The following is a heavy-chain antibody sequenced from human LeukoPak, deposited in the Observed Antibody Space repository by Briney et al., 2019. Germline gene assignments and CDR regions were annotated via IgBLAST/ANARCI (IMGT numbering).Heavy chain of an antibody. D-gene: IGHD2-2*01. V-gene: IGHV3-30-3*01. CDR3: ARDGGLDRDIVVVPSAMPEYYFDY. J-gene: IGHJ4*02. CDR1: GFIFNTNA. CDR2: ISYDGSNK. Sequence: PGGSLRLSCAASGFIFNTNAMTWVRQAPGKGLERVAVISYDGSNKYYADSVKGRFTISRDNSKNTLYLQMNSLRAEDTAVYYCARDGGLDRDIVVVPSAMPEYYFDYWGQGTLVTVSS.